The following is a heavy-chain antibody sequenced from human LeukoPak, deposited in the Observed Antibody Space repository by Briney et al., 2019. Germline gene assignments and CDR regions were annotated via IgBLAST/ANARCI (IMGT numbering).Heavy chain of an antibody. Sequence: GGSLRLSCAASGFDFSGFYMHWVRQASGRGLEWVGLIRSKPSSYTTVYAASEKGRFTISRDDSKNTAYLQMNSLKAEDTAVYYCTRQHCSGGSCSYVDYWGQGTLVTVSS. J-gene: IGHJ4*02. V-gene: IGHV3-73*01. CDR1: GFDFSGFY. CDR3: TRQHCSGGSCSYVDY. CDR2: IRSKPSSYTT. D-gene: IGHD2-15*01.